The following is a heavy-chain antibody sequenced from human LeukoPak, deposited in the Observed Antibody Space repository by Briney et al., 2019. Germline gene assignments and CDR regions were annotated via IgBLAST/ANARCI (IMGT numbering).Heavy chain of an antibody. V-gene: IGHV3-53*01. CDR3: ASLPPPQGMDV. CDR1: GFTVSSSY. J-gene: IGHJ6*04. Sequence: GGSLRLSCAASGFTVSSSYMSWVRQAPGKGLEWVSVIYSGGSTYYADSVKGRFTISRDNSKNTLYLQMNSLRAEDTAVYYCASLPPPQGMDVWGKGTTVTVSS. D-gene: IGHD1-14*01. CDR2: IYSGGST.